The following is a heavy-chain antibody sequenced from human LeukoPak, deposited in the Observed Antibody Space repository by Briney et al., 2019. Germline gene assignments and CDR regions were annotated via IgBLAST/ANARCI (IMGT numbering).Heavy chain of an antibody. D-gene: IGHD3-9*01. CDR2: ISYDGSNK. V-gene: IGHV3-30*18. CDR3: AKDTRYFDWLLYRSHYYYGMDV. Sequence: GGALRLSCAASGFTLSSYGMHWVRQAPGTPLEGVAVISYDGSNKYYAEPVKPRFTISRDNSKNTLYLQMNSLRAEDTAVYYCAKDTRYFDWLLYRSHYYYGMDVWGQGTTVTVSS. CDR1: GFTLSSYG. J-gene: IGHJ6*02.